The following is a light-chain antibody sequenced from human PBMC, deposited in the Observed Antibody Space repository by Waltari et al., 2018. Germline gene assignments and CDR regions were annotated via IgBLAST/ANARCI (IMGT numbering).Light chain of an antibody. CDR1: QILLYSNGYNY. CDR3: MQDLQTPLT. CDR2: LGS. J-gene: IGKJ4*01. Sequence: IVLTQSPLSLPVTPGEPASTSCRSRQILLYSNGYNYLDWYLQKPGQSPQLLIYLGSNRASGVPDRFSGSGSGTDFTLKITRVEAEDVGVYYCMQDLQTPLTFGGGTKVEIK. V-gene: IGKV2-28*01.